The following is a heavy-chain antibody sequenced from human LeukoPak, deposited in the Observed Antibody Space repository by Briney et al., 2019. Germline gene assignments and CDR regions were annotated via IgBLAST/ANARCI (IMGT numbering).Heavy chain of an antibody. J-gene: IGHJ4*02. CDR3: AKSLAAAGTGGWPDY. Sequence: GGSLRLSCAASGFIFSNYAMTWVRQAPGKGLEWVSVISGGGAATYYADSVKGRFTISRDNSKNTLYLQMNSLRAEDTAVYYCAKSLAAAGTGGWPDYWGQGTLVTVAS. CDR1: GFIFSNYA. CDR2: ISGGGAAT. V-gene: IGHV3-23*01. D-gene: IGHD6-13*01.